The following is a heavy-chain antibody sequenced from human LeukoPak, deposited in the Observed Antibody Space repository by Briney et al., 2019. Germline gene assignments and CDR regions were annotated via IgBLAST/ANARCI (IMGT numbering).Heavy chain of an antibody. CDR2: INPLSGGT. Sequence: ASVRVSCKASGYTFTGYYIHWVRQAPGQGLEWMGWINPLSGGTNYAQQFQGRVTMTRDTSISTAYMILSRLISDDTVVYYCARDQGIAVAGPLDYWGQGTLVTVSS. D-gene: IGHD6-19*01. CDR1: GYTFTGYY. CDR3: ARDQGIAVAGPLDY. V-gene: IGHV1-2*02. J-gene: IGHJ4*02.